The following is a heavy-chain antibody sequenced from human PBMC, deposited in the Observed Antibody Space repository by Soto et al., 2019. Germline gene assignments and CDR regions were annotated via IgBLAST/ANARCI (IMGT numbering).Heavy chain of an antibody. CDR2: ISAGGGST. CDR3: ASLDTARIQIAGY. D-gene: IGHD5-18*01. J-gene: IGHJ4*02. Sequence: GGSLRLSCVGSGFTFSSYAMTWVRQAPGKGPEWVSLISAGGGSTYYADSVRGRFTISRDNSKQNTLYLQMNSLTVEDTAIYYCASLDTARIQIAGYWGQGIQVTVSS. CDR1: GFTFSSYA. V-gene: IGHV3-23*01.